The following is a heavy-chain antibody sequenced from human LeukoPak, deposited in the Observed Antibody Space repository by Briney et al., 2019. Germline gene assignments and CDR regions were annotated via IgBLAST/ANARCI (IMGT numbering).Heavy chain of an antibody. Sequence: GGSLRLSCAASGFTFSIYTMNWVRQAPGQGLEWGSIINYNGDNKYYADSVQGRFTISRDNSKNTVYLQMTSLRAEDTAIYYCAKDGHCPGALCPTQIAVAGYNDNWGQGTLVTVSS. J-gene: IGHJ4*02. CDR1: GFTFSIYT. CDR3: AKDGHCPGALCPTQIAVAGYNDN. D-gene: IGHD6-19*01. V-gene: IGHV3-23*01. CDR2: INYNGDNK.